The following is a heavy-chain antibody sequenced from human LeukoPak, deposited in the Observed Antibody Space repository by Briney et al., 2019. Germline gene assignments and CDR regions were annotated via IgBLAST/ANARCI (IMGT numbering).Heavy chain of an antibody. V-gene: IGHV4-39*01. Sequence: PGGSLRLSCAASGFTFSSSAMSWVRQAPGKGLEWIGSIYYSGSTYYNPSLKSRVTISVDTSKNQFSLKLSSVTAADTAVYYCARQHGYSYGYDYWGQGTLVTVSS. CDR3: ARQHGYSYGYDY. J-gene: IGHJ4*02. CDR1: GFTFSSSA. CDR2: IYYSGST. D-gene: IGHD5-18*01.